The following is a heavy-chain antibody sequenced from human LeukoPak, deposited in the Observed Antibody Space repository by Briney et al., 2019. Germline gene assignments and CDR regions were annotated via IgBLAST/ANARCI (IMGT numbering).Heavy chain of an antibody. CDR3: AGHNLVTAGLIDY. V-gene: IGHV4-59*08. CDR1: GGPIDDYY. J-gene: IGHJ4*02. Sequence: PSETLSLTCTVSGGPIDDYYWNWIRQPPGKGPEWIGYIYYSGSTNYNPSLKSRVTISLDTSRNQFSLKLSSMSAADTAVYYCAGHNLVTAGLIDYWGQGTLVTVSS. CDR2: IYYSGST. D-gene: IGHD2-2*01.